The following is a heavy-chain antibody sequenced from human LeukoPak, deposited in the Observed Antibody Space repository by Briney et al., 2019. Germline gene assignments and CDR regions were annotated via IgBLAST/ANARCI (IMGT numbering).Heavy chain of an antibody. J-gene: IGHJ4*02. Sequence: SETLSLTCTVSGGSVSSGTYYWSWIRQPPGKGLEWIGYIYYSGSTNYNPSLKSRVTISVDTSKNQFSLKLSSVTAADTAVYYCARVGRNYDSSGYYYGHYYFDYWGQGTLVTVSS. CDR3: ARVGRNYDSSGYYYGHYYFDY. CDR2: IYYSGST. V-gene: IGHV4-61*01. CDR1: GGSVSSGTYY. D-gene: IGHD3-22*01.